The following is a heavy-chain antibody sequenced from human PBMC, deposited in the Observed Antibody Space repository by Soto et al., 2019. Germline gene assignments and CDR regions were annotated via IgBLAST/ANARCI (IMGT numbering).Heavy chain of an antibody. V-gene: IGHV4-4*02. CDR2: IYHSGST. Sequence: SETLSLTCAVSGGSISSSNWWSWVRQPPGKGLEWFGEIYHSGSTNYNPSLKSRVTISVDKSKNQFSLKLSSVTAADTAVYYCARGIERITIFGVATRWFDPWGQGTLVTVS. CDR1: GGSISSSNW. D-gene: IGHD3-3*01. J-gene: IGHJ5*02. CDR3: ARGIERITIFGVATRWFDP.